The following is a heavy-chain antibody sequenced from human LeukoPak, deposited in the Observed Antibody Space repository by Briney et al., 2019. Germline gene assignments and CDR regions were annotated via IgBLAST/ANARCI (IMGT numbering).Heavy chain of an antibody. CDR3: TVWFGDLEAFDI. J-gene: IGHJ3*02. CDR1: GFTFSSYG. Sequence: PGGSLRLSCAASGFTFSSYGMHWVRQAPGKGLEWVAVISYDGSNKYYADSVKGRFTISRDNSKNTLYLQMNSLRAEDTAVYYCTVWFGDLEAFDIWGQGTMVTVSS. V-gene: IGHV3-30*03. CDR2: ISYDGSNK. D-gene: IGHD3-10*01.